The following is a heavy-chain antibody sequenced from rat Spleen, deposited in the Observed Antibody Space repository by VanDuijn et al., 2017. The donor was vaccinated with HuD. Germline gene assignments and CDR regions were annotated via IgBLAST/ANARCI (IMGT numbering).Heavy chain of an antibody. CDR3: ARLDNSGYNA. V-gene: IGHV5-20*01. CDR1: GFTFSDHY. J-gene: IGHJ4*01. Sequence: EVQLAESGGGLVQPGRSLKLSCAASGFTFSDHYMAWFRQAPTKGLEWVASITNTGGSTYHPDSVKGRFTISRDNAKSTLYLQMDSLRSEDTASYYCARLDNSGYNAWGQGASVTVSS. CDR2: ITNTGGST. D-gene: IGHD4-3*01.